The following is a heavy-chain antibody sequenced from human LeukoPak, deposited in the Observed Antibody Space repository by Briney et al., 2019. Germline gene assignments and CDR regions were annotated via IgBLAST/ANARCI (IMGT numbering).Heavy chain of an antibody. D-gene: IGHD2-15*01. CDR2: INPHTGGT. CDR1: GYTFSDYY. V-gene: IGHV1-2*02. Sequence: GPVKVSCKTSGYTFSDYYIHWIRQAPGQGLEWVGWINPHTGGTNYAQKFQGRVTMTRDTSISTAYMELGGLTSDDTAVYYCARPYCSGGSCHDYFDYWGQGTLVTVSS. J-gene: IGHJ4*02. CDR3: ARPYCSGGSCHDYFDY.